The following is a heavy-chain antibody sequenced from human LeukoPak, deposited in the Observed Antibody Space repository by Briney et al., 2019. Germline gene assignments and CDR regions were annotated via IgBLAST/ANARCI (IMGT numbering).Heavy chain of an antibody. CDR2: INPNTGVT. Sequence: GASVKVSCKASGYTFTGYYMHWVRQAPGQGHEWMGWINPNTGVTNYAQKFQGRVTLTRDTSIITAYMELTRLRSDDTAMYYCARDRTTVTTGYYGMDVWGQGTTLTVSS. V-gene: IGHV1-2*02. CDR1: GYTFTGYY. CDR3: ARDRTTVTTGYYGMDV. D-gene: IGHD4-17*01. J-gene: IGHJ6*02.